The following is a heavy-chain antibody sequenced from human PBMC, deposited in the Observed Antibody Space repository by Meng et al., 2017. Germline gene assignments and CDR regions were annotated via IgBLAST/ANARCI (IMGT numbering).Heavy chain of an antibody. Sequence: SETPSLTCAVSGYSISSSNWWGWIRQPPGKGLEWIGYIYYSGSIYYNPSLKSRVTMSVDTSKNQFSLKLSSVTAVDTAVYYCARRGSYYEGGAFDIWGQGTMVTVSS. CDR1: GYSISSSNW. V-gene: IGHV4-28*05. CDR3: ARRGSYYEGGAFDI. CDR2: IYYSGSI. D-gene: IGHD1-26*01. J-gene: IGHJ3*02.